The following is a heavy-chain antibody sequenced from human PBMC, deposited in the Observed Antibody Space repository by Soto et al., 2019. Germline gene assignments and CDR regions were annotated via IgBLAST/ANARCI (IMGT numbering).Heavy chain of an antibody. CDR3: TRAYDSSPLDC. Sequence: GGSLRLSCTASAFNFADYAMNWVRQVPGKGLEWVGFIRAKAHGGTTDYAASVKGRFTISRDDSKSIAYLQMNSLKTEDTALYYCTRAYDSSPLDCWGQGTRVTVSS. J-gene: IGHJ4*02. D-gene: IGHD3-22*01. CDR2: IRAKAHGGTT. V-gene: IGHV3-49*04. CDR1: AFNFADYA.